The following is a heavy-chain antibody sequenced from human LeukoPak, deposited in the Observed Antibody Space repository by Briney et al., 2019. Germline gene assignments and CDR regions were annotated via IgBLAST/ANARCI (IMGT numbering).Heavy chain of an antibody. V-gene: IGHV3-23*01. CDR1: GFTFSSYA. CDR2: ISGSGGST. D-gene: IGHD4-23*01. J-gene: IGHJ4*02. CDR3: AKLGNSNPLRLPFDY. Sequence: GGSLRLSCVASGFTFSSYAMSWVRQAPGKGLEWVSAISGSGGSTYYADSVKGRFTISRDNSKNTLYLQMNSLRAEDTTVYYCAKLGNSNPLRLPFDYWGQGTLVTVSS.